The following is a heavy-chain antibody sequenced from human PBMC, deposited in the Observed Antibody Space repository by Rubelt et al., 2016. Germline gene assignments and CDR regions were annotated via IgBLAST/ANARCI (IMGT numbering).Heavy chain of an antibody. J-gene: IGHJ4*02. CDR2: INHRGSP. Sequence: QVQLQQWGAGLLKPSETLSLTCAVYGGSFSGYYWSWIRQPPGKGLEWIGEINHRGSPHYNPSLKVRVTIAVDTAKNQVSLEVSAVTAADTAGYYCARESSGSYYGRGYVDYWGQGTLVTVSS. CDR3: ARESSGSYYGRGYVDY. V-gene: IGHV4-34*01. D-gene: IGHD1-26*01. CDR1: GGSFSGYY.